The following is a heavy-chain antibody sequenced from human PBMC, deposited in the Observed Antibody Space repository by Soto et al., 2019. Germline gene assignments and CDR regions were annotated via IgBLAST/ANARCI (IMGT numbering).Heavy chain of an antibody. J-gene: IGHJ4*02. CDR3: ARDLGGAPAY. V-gene: IGHV1-18*01. D-gene: IGHD1-26*01. CDR1: VSTFTSYG. CDR2: ISAYNGNT. Sequence: QVQLVQSGAEVKKPGASVKASGKASVSTFTSYGTSWGRQPPGQGLEWMGWISAYNGNTNYAQKLQGRVTLTTDTSTSTAYMELRSLRSDDTAVYYCARDLGGAPAYWGQGTLVTVSS.